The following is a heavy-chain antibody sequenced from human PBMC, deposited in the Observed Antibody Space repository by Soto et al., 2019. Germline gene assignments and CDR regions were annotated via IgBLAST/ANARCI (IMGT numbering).Heavy chain of an antibody. D-gene: IGHD1-26*01. CDR3: AVRKTGSYFDY. CDR1: GFPFSSYV. CDR2: ISGGGSNT. V-gene: IGHV3-23*01. Sequence: PGGSLRLSCAASGFPFSSYVMSWVRQDPGKGLEWVSGISGGGSNTFYADSVKGRFTISRDNSKNTLYLQMDSLRAEDTAVYYCAVRKTGSYFDYWGQGTLVTVST. J-gene: IGHJ4*02.